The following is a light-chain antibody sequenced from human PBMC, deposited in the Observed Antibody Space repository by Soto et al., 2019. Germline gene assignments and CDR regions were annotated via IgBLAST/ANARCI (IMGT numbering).Light chain of an antibody. CDR2: GAF. J-gene: IGKJ4*01. V-gene: IGKV1-6*01. Sequence: AIQMTQSPSSLSASVGDRVTITCRASRGIRNDVGWYQQKPGKVPKLLIYGAFTLQSGVPSRFSGGRSGADFTLTITSLQPEDFATYYCQQDYDYPLTFGGGTKVQIK. CDR1: RGIRND. CDR3: QQDYDYPLT.